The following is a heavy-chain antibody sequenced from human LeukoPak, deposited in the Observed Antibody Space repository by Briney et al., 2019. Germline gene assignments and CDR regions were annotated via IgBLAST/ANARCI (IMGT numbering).Heavy chain of an antibody. CDR1: GFTFSSYS. CDR2: ITSSGETT. V-gene: IGHV3-23*01. CDR3: ARDRPNYYGANGHYYRRDGDY. D-gene: IGHD3-22*01. Sequence: GGSLRLSCAASGFTFSSYSMNWVRQAPGKGLEWVSSITSSGETTYYAGSVKGQFTISRDNSKNTVYLQMNSLRAEDTAVYYCARDRPNYYGANGHYYRRDGDYWGQGTLVTVSS. J-gene: IGHJ4*02.